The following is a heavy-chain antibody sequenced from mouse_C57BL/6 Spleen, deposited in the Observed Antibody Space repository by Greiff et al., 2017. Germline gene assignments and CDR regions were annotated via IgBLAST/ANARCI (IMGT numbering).Heavy chain of an antibody. V-gene: IGHV1-19*01. CDR1: GYTFTDYY. CDR3: ARYPLYYYAMDY. Sequence: EVQLQQSGPVLVKPGASVKMSCKASGYTFTDYYMNWVKQSHGKSLEWIGVINPYNGGTSYNQKFKGKATLTVDKSSSTAYMELNSLTSEDSAVDYCARYPLYYYAMDYWGQGTSVTVSS. CDR2: INPYNGGT. J-gene: IGHJ4*01.